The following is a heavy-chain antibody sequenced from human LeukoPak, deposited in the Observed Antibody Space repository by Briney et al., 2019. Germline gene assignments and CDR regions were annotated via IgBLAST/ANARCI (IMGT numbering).Heavy chain of an antibody. CDR3: ARGATDFDS. V-gene: IGHV4-39*07. CDR2: IYYSGST. J-gene: IGHJ4*02. CDR1: GGSISSSSYY. Sequence: SETLSLTCTVSGGSISSSSYYWGWIRQPPGKGLEWIGSIYYSGSTYYNPSLKSRVTISVDTSKNQFSLKLSSVTAADTAVYYCARGATDFDSWGQGTLVTVSS. D-gene: IGHD5-12*01.